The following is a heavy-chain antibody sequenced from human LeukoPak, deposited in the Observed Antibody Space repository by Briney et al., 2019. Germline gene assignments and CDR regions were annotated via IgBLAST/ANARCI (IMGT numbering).Heavy chain of an antibody. D-gene: IGHD2-21*02. Sequence: PSETLSLTCTVSGGSIDIYYWSWIRQPAGKGLEYIGYTHYSGATNYNPSLKSRVTISLDTSGNQFSLKLSSVTAADTAVYYCASGYCGGACQLGGVDMWGQGTMVTVSS. CDR3: ASGYCGGACQLGGVDM. V-gene: IGHV4-59*01. CDR1: GGSIDIYY. CDR2: THYSGAT. J-gene: IGHJ3*02.